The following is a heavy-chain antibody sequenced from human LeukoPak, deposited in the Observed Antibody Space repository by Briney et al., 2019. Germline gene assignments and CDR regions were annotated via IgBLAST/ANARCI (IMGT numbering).Heavy chain of an antibody. CDR2: IYYSGST. CDR3: ARPLWSGYYTHYYYYGMDV. J-gene: IGHJ6*02. Sequence: SETLSLTCAVYGGSFSGYYWSWIRQPPGKGLEWIGSIYYSGSTYYNPSLKSRVTISVDTSKNQFSLKLSSVTAADTAVYYCARPLWSGYYTHYYYYGMDVWGQGTTVTVSS. D-gene: IGHD3-3*01. V-gene: IGHV4-34*01. CDR1: GGSFSGYY.